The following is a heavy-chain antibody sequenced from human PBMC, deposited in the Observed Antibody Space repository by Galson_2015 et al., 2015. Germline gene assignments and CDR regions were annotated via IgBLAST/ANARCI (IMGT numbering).Heavy chain of an antibody. D-gene: IGHD3-10*01. J-gene: IGHJ4*02. CDR3: AKDPAGRPYDYGSGSYYNDGDY. CDR2: ISGSGGST. CDR1: GFTFSSYA. V-gene: IGHV3-23*01. Sequence: SLRLSCAASGFTFSSYAMSWVRQAPGKGLEWVSAISGSGGSTYYADSVKGRFTISRDNSKNTLYLQMNSLRAEDTAVYYCAKDPAGRPYDYGSGSYYNDGDYWGQGTLVTVSS.